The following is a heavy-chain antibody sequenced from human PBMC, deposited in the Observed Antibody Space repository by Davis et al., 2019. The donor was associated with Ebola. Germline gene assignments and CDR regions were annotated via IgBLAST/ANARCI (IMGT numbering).Heavy chain of an antibody. CDR2: IYHSGST. CDR3: ARANEWLPGYFDS. D-gene: IGHD6-19*01. V-gene: IGHV4-30-2*01. J-gene: IGHJ4*02. Sequence: SETLSLTCAVSGGSISSGGYSWSWIRQPPGKGLEWIGYIYHSGSTYYNPSLKSRVTISIDTSKTQFSLKLSSVTPADTAVYYCARANEWLPGYFDSWGQGTLVTVSS. CDR1: GGSISSGGYS.